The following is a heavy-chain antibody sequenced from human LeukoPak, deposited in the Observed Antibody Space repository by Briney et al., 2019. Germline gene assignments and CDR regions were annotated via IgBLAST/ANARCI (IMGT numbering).Heavy chain of an antibody. J-gene: IGHJ4*02. CDR2: IIPIFGTA. Sequence: SVKVSCKASGGTFSSYTISWVRQAPGQGLEWMGGIIPIFGTANYAQKFQGRVTITADESTSTAYMELSSLRSEDTAVYYCARVLVYYSSSPYFDYWGQGTLVTVSS. V-gene: IGHV1-69*01. D-gene: IGHD6-6*01. CDR3: ARVLVYYSSSPYFDY. CDR1: GGTFSSYT.